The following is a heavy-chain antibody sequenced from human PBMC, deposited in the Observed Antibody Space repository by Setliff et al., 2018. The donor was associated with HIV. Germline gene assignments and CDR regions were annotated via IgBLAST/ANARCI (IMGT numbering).Heavy chain of an antibody. CDR1: GFTFNYYW. Sequence: GGSLRLSCESSGFTFNYYWMSWVRQAPGKGLEWVASIDHFGSEENYVDSVRGRFTISRDNARNSLFLQMNSLRVEDTAVYYCARDTCDTPSCYAGPRFVYWGQGNLVTVSS. J-gene: IGHJ4*02. CDR2: IDHFGSEE. CDR3: ARDTCDTPSCYAGPRFVY. V-gene: IGHV3-7*04. D-gene: IGHD2-2*01.